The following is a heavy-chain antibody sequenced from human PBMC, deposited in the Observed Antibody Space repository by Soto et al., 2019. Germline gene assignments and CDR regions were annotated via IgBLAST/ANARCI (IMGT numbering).Heavy chain of an antibody. D-gene: IGHD4-17*01. Sequence: PSETLSLTCTVSGGSISSGDYYWSWIRQPPGKGLEWIGYIYYSGSTYYNPPLKSRVTISVDTSKNQFSLKLSSVTAADTAVYYCASAQRSPTVTTYYYYYMDVWGKGTTVTVS. V-gene: IGHV4-30-4*01. CDR1: GGSISSGDYY. CDR3: ASAQRSPTVTTYYYYYMDV. CDR2: IYYSGST. J-gene: IGHJ6*03.